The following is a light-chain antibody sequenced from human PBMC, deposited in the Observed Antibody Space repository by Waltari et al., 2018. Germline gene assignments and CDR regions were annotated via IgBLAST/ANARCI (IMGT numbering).Light chain of an antibody. CDR3: QVWDTNSDHYV. J-gene: IGLJ1*01. Sequence: SSVLTQPPSMSVAPGETARIPCGGNNIGSKTVHWYQQKPGQAPVVVMFHDSNRPSGIPERFSGSKSGTTATLTISGVEAGDEADYYCQVWDTNSDHYVFGIGTKVTVL. V-gene: IGLV3-21*04. CDR2: HDS. CDR1: NIGSKT.